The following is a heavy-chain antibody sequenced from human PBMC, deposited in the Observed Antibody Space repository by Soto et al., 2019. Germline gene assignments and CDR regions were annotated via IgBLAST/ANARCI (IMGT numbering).Heavy chain of an antibody. CDR2: ISYSGST. CDR1: GGSISSFD. V-gene: IGHV4-59*08. J-gene: IGHJ4*02. CDR3: ARQDTSGYAFDY. D-gene: IGHD3-22*01. Sequence: QVQLQESGPGLVKPSETLSLTCTVSGGSISSFDWNWIRQSPGKGLEWIGYISYSGSTNYNPSLTRRVTISVDTSKNQFSLKLSSVTAADTAVYYRARQDTSGYAFDYWGQGTLVTVSS.